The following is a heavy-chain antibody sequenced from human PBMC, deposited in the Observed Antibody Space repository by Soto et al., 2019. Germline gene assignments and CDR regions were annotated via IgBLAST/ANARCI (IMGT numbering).Heavy chain of an antibody. CDR2: INPNSGGT. CDR3: ARVGGYCSGGSCYDAFDI. J-gene: IGHJ3*02. Sequence: ASVKVSCKASGYTFTGYYMHWVRQAPGQGLEWMGWINPNSGGTNYAQKFQSWVTMTRDTYVSTAYMELSRLRSDETAVYYCARVGGYCSGGSCYDAFDIWGQGTMVTVSS. V-gene: IGHV1-2*04. D-gene: IGHD2-15*01. CDR1: GYTFTGYY.